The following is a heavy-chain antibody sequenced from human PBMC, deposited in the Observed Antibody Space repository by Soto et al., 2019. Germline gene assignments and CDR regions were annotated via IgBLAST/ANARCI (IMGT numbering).Heavy chain of an antibody. D-gene: IGHD6-6*01. CDR3: ARSIAVPSSHIDY. J-gene: IGHJ4*02. CDR1: GGAMSGYY. V-gene: IGHV4-59*01. Sequence: QVQLQEWGPGLVKPSETLSLTCPVSGGAMSGYYWSWIRQAPGKGLEWIGYVNYTGSTTYNPSLQSRVNMSVDTSNQPFSLSLRLATAADTAVCFCARSIAVPSSHIDYWGQGILVTVSS. CDR2: VNYTGST.